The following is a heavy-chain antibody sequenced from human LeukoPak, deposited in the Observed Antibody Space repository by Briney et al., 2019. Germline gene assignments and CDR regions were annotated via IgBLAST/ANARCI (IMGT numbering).Heavy chain of an antibody. CDR1: GGSISSYY. J-gene: IGHJ4*02. CDR3: ARAWNYVDY. D-gene: IGHD1-1*01. CDR2: IYYSGST. Sequence: SETLSPTCTVSGGSISSYYWSWIRQPPGKRLEWIGHIYYSGSTNYNPSLKSRVTISVDTSKNQFSLKLSSVTAADTAVYYCARAWNYVDYWGQGTLVTVSS. V-gene: IGHV4-59*12.